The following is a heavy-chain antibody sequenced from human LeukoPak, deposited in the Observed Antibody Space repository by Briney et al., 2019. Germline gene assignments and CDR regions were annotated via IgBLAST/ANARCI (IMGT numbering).Heavy chain of an antibody. V-gene: IGHV6-1*01. D-gene: IGHD1-14*01. Sequence: SQALSLTCAISGDSVSSTNVGWNWIRQSPSSGLEWLGRTYYRSQFYNDYADSVKGRITITPDTSKNQFSLQLSSLTPDDTAVYYCARGTAFDIWGQGTMVTVSS. CDR2: TYYRSQFYN. CDR1: GDSVSSTNVG. CDR3: ARGTAFDI. J-gene: IGHJ3*02.